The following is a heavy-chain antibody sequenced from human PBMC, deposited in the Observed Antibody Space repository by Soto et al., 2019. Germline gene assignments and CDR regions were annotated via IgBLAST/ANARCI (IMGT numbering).Heavy chain of an antibody. J-gene: IGHJ5*02. CDR2: IKSKTDGGTT. Sequence: PGGSLRLSCAASGFTFSNAWMSWVRQAPGKGLEWVGRIKSKTDGGTTDYAAPVKGRFTISRDDSKNTLYLQMNSLKTEDTAVYYCTTWPPGIAAAGTGWFDPWGQGTLVTVSS. CDR1: GFTFSNAW. D-gene: IGHD6-13*01. CDR3: TTWPPGIAAAGTGWFDP. V-gene: IGHV3-15*01.